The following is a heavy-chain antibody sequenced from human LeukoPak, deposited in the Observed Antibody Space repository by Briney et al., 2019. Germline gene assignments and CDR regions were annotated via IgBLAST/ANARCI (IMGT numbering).Heavy chain of an antibody. J-gene: IGHJ4*02. CDR3: ARDIRGEMATKSDY. V-gene: IGHV3-21*01. CDR1: GFTFSSYS. D-gene: IGHD5-24*01. CDR2: ISSSSSYI. Sequence: AGGSLRLPCAASGFTFSSYSMNWVRQAPGKGLEWVSSISSSSSYIYYADSVKGRFTISRDNAKNSLYLQMSSLRAEDTAVYYCARDIRGEMATKSDYWGQGTLVTVSS.